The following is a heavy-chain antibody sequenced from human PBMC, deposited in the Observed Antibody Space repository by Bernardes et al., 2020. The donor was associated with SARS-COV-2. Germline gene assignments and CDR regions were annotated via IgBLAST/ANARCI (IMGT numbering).Heavy chain of an antibody. CDR3: ARGGVAAGIRAIDY. CDR1: GFTFSSFG. V-gene: IGHV3-33*01. D-gene: IGHD6-13*01. J-gene: IGHJ4*02. Sequence: SLRLSCAASGFTFSSFGMHWVRQAPGKGLEWVTSMWNDGRSKFYADSVKGRFTISRDTSKNTLYLEMNSLSVEDTALYYCARGGVAAGIRAIDYWGQGILVTVSS. CDR2: MWNDGRSK.